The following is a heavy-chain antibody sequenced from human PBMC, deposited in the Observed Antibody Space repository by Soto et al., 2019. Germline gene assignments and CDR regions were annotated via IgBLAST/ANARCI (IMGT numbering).Heavy chain of an antibody. Sequence: GASVKVSCKASGYTFTSYGISWVRQAPGQGLEWMGWISAYNGNTNYAQKLQGRVTMTTDTSTSTAYMELRSLRSDDTAVYYCARDESLLVPGIAVAGYWGQGTLVTVSS. J-gene: IGHJ4*02. D-gene: IGHD6-19*01. V-gene: IGHV1-18*01. CDR1: GYTFTSYG. CDR3: ARDESLLVPGIAVAGY. CDR2: ISAYNGNT.